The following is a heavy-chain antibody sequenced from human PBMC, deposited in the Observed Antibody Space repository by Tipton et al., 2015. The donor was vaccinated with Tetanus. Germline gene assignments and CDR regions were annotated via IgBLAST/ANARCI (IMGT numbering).Heavy chain of an antibody. CDR2: ISGYNGNT. CDR3: ARDYFGSGSNYYFDY. D-gene: IGHD3-10*01. CDR1: GYTFTRYG. Sequence: QSGAEVKKPGASVKVSCKASGYTFTRYGLTWVRQAPGQGPEWMGWISGYNGNTNYAPKFQGRVTMTTDTTTNTAYMELRSLRSDDTAVYHCARDYFGSGSNYYFDYWGQGSQVSVSS. J-gene: IGHJ4*02. V-gene: IGHV1-18*01.